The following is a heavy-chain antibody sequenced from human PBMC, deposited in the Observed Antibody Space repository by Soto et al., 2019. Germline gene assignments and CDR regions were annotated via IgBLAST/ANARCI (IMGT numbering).Heavy chain of an antibody. D-gene: IGHD3-9*01. V-gene: IGHV4-59*08. CDR3: ARHRGVLRYFVCFLYQSAFDS. CDR2: IYYSGST. CDR1: GGSISSYY. Sequence: SETLSLTCTVSGGSISSYYWSWIRQPPGKGLEWIGYIYYSGSTNYNPSLKSRVTISVDTSKNQFSLKLSSVTAADTAVYYCARHRGVLRYFVCFLYQSAFDSWGQQAVLTVSS. J-gene: IGHJ4*02.